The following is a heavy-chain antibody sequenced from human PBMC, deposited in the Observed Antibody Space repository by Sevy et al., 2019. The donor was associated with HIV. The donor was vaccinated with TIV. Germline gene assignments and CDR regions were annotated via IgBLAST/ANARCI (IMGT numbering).Heavy chain of an antibody. D-gene: IGHD3-22*01. CDR2: MSWSGATI. CDR1: GFTFGDYV. V-gene: IGHV3-9*01. CDR3: AKDLRPDYYDSAGRYYYYAMDV. Sequence: GGSLRLSCVGSGFTFGDYVMHWVRQAPGKGLEWVSGMSWSGATIGYADSVKGRFTISRDDAKSSLYLEMNSLRPEDTALYFCAKDLRPDYYDSAGRYYYYAMDVWGQGTPVTISS. J-gene: IGHJ6*02.